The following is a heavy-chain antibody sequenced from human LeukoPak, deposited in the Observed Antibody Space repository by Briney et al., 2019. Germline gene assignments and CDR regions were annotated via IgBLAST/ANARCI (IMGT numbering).Heavy chain of an antibody. D-gene: IGHD6-19*01. CDR2: INDNGGST. J-gene: IGHJ4*02. CDR3: ASGDSSGWYFDS. CDR1: GSTFDEHG. V-gene: IGHV3-20*04. Sequence: GGSLRLSCAASGSTFDEHGMAWVRQPPGKGLQWVSGINDNGGSTGYADSVKGRFTISRDNIKNSLYLQMNSLRAEDTALYYCASGDSSGWYFDSWGQGTLVTVSS.